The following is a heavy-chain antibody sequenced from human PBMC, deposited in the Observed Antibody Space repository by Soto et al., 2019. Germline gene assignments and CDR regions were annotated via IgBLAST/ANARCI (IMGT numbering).Heavy chain of an antibody. CDR1: GFTFSDSA. D-gene: IGHD4-17*01. J-gene: IGHJ4*02. CDR2: IRSKANNYAT. V-gene: IGHV3-73*02. CDR3: TRPKAGDHSTFDY. Sequence: EVQLVESGGGLVQPGGSLKLSCAASGFTFSDSAIHWVRQTSGKGLEWVGRIRSKANNYATVYAASLEGRFTISREDAKNTAHLQRNMLKTEDTAVYYWTRPKAGDHSTFDYWCECTLATVSS.